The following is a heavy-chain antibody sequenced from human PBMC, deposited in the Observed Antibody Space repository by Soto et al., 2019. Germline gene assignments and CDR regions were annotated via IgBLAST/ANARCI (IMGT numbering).Heavy chain of an antibody. CDR1: GGSFSGYY. J-gene: IGHJ6*02. Sequence: SETLSLTCAVYGGSFSGYYWSWIRQPPGKGLEWIGEISHSGSTNYNPSLKSRVTISVDTSKNQFSLKLSSVTAADTAVYYCARGSSTPAAPGDYYYGMDVWGQGTTVTVSS. D-gene: IGHD2-2*01. CDR2: ISHSGST. CDR3: ARGSSTPAAPGDYYYGMDV. V-gene: IGHV4-34*01.